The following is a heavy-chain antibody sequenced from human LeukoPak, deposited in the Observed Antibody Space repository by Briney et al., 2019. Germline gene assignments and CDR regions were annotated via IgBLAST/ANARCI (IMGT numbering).Heavy chain of an antibody. J-gene: IGHJ6*02. D-gene: IGHD6-13*01. V-gene: IGHV3-7*05. CDR2: IKQDESEK. CDR1: GFTSSSYW. Sequence: GGSLRLSCIASGFTSSSYWMSWVRQTPEKGLEWVANIKQDESEKVYVDSVKGRFTISRDNAKSSLYLQMNSLRAEDTAVYYCARDPYSSSWSYGMDVWGQGTTVTVSS. CDR3: ARDPYSSSWSYGMDV.